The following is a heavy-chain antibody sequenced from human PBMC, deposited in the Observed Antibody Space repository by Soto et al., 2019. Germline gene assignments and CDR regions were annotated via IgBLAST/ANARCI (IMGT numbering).Heavy chain of an antibody. V-gene: IGHV1-69*13. CDR1: GGTFSSYA. D-gene: IGHD1-7*01. CDR2: IIPIFGTA. CDR3: ASLTGTTPSGMDV. J-gene: IGHJ6*02. Sequence: SVKVSCKASGGTFSSYAISWVRQAPGQGLEWMGGIIPIFGTANCAQKFQGRVTITADESTSTAYMELSSLRSEDTAVDYCASLTGTTPSGMDVWGQGTTVTVSS.